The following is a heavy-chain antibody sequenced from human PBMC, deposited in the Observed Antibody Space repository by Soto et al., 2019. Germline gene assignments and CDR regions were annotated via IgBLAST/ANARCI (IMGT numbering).Heavy chain of an antibody. J-gene: IGHJ6*04. Sequence: ASVKVSCKASGGTFSSYAISWVRQAPGQGLEWRGRIIPIFGTANYAKKFQGRVTITADESTCTAYMELSSLRSEDTAVYYCARDIAARRQPRWYYYYGMDVWGKGTKVTVSS. CDR1: GGTFSSYA. CDR3: ARDIAARRQPRWYYYYGMDV. CDR2: IIPIFGTA. V-gene: IGHV1-69*13. D-gene: IGHD6-6*01.